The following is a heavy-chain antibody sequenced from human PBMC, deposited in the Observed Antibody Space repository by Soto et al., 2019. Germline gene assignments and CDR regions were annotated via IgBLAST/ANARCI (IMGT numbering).Heavy chain of an antibody. D-gene: IGHD6-13*01. V-gene: IGHV1-3*01. J-gene: IGHJ5*02. CDR2: INAGNGNT. Sequence: ASVTVSCQASGYTITSYAMHWVRQAPGQRLEWMGWINAGNGNTKYSQKFQGRVTITRDTSASTAYMELSSLRSEDTAVYYCARDLPVGIAAAGTETNWFDPWGQGTLVTVSS. CDR1: GYTITSYA. CDR3: ARDLPVGIAAAGTETNWFDP.